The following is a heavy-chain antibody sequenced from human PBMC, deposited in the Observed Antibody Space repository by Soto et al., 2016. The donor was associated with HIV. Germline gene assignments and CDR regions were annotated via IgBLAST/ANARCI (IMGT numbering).Heavy chain of an antibody. CDR2: ISSSGSYI. D-gene: IGHD1-1*01. CDR3: ARFGMYHWNAEGXYFFDN. J-gene: IGHJ4*02. CDR1: GFTFSSYS. Sequence: EVQLVESGGGLVKPGGSLRLSCAASGFTFSSYSMNWVRQAPGKGLERVSCISSSGSYIYYADSLKGRFTISRDNAKNSLYLQMNSLRAEDTAVYYCARFGMYHWNAEGXYFFDNWGPGNPGHRLL. V-gene: IGHV3-21*01.